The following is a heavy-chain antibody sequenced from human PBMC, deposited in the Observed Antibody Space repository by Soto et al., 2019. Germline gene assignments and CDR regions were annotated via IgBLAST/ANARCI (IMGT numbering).Heavy chain of an antibody. D-gene: IGHD3-22*01. CDR3: ARVRGDSSGSYYFDY. J-gene: IGHJ4*02. CDR1: GFSLSDYY. Sequence: LRLSCAASGFSLSDYYMSWIRQAPGEGLEWVSYISSSGSTTHYADSVKGRFTISKDNAKNSVYLQMNSLRAEDTAVYYCARVRGDSSGSYYFDYWGQGTLVTVSS. CDR2: ISSSGSTT. V-gene: IGHV3-11*01.